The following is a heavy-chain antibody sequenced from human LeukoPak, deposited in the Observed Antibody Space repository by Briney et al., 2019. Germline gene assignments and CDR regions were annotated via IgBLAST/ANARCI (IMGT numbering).Heavy chain of an antibody. CDR1: AFTFSSYG. V-gene: IGHV3-48*04. D-gene: IGHD1-26*01. CDR2: ISDTGFTI. CDR3: ARDWDISSGG. Sequence: GGSLRLSCAASAFTFSSYGMNWVRQAPGKGLEWVSYISDTGFTIYYVDSVKGRFTISRDNAKNSLFLQMNSLRVEDTAVYYCARDWDISSGGRGQGTLVTVSS. J-gene: IGHJ4*02.